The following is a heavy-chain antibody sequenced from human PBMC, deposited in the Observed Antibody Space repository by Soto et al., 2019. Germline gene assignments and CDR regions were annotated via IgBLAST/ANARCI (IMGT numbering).Heavy chain of an antibody. Sequence: QLQLQESGPGLVKPSETLSLTCSVSGDSINSDKYYWGWIRQPPGKGLEWIGSIYFRGNTYYNPSLQTRLTISLDKSKSQFSLKLNSVTAADSAVYFCARLEGLATISYYFDFWAREPWSPSPQ. D-gene: IGHD3-9*01. CDR1: GDSINSDKYY. CDR3: ARLEGLATISYYFDF. J-gene: IGHJ4*02. V-gene: IGHV4-39*01. CDR2: IYFRGNT.